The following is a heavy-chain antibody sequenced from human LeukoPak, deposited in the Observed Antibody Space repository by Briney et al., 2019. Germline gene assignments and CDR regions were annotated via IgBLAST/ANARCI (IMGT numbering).Heavy chain of an antibody. V-gene: IGHV4-39*01. CDR2: IYYSRST. Sequence: SETLSLTCTVSGGSISSSSYYWGWIRQPPGKGLEWIGSIYYSRSTYYNPSLKSRVTISVDTSKNQFSLKLSSVTAADTAVYYCAGLQYYYDSSGYYWEYYFDYWGQGTLVTVSS. CDR3: AGLQYYYDSSGYYWEYYFDY. CDR1: GGSISSSSYY. J-gene: IGHJ4*02. D-gene: IGHD3-22*01.